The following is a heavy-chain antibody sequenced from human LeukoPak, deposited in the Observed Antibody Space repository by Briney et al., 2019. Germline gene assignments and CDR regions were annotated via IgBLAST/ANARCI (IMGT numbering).Heavy chain of an antibody. CDR2: ISYDGSNK. D-gene: IGHD6-13*01. J-gene: IGHJ5*02. V-gene: IGHV3-30-3*01. CDR1: GFTFSSYA. Sequence: GGSLRLSCAASGFTFSSYAMHWVRQAPGKGLEWVGVISYDGSNKYYADSVKGRFTISRDNSKNTLYLQMNSLRAEDTAVYYCARDSAAAGTGGWFDPWGQGTLVTVSS. CDR3: ARDSAAAGTGGWFDP.